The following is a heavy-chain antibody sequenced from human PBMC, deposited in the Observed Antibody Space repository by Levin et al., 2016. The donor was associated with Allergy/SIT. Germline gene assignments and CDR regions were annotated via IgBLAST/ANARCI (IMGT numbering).Heavy chain of an antibody. J-gene: IGHJ4*02. CDR3: ASSTQGFGEPY. D-gene: IGHD3-10*01. CDR1: GYSISSSYY. CDR2: IYYSGST. Sequence: GSLRLSCAVSGYSISSSYYWGWIRQPPGKGLEWIGSIYYSGSTYYNPSLKSRVTISVDTSKNQFSLKLSSVTAADTAVYYCASSTQGFGEPYWGQGTLVTVSS. V-gene: IGHV4-38-2*01.